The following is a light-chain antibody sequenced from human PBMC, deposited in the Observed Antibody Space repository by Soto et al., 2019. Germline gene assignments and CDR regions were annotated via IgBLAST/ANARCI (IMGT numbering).Light chain of an antibody. J-gene: IGKJ1*01. CDR3: QQSYSTPWT. CDR2: AAS. CDR1: QSISSY. Sequence: DIKMTQSPSSLSASVGDRVTITCRASQSISSYLNWYQQKPGKAPKLLIYAASSLQSGVPVRFSGRGSGADFTLTISSLQPEDLATYHCQQSYSTPWTFGQGTKIEIK. V-gene: IGKV1-39*01.